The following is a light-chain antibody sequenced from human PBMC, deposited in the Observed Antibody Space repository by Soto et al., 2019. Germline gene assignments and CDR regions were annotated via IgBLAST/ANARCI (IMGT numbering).Light chain of an antibody. CDR2: GAS. V-gene: IGKV3-15*01. CDR3: QQYNNWPRT. CDR1: QSVSSN. J-gene: IGKJ1*01. Sequence: EVVITQSPATLSVSPGERATLSCSASQSVSSNLAWYQQKPGQAPRLLIYGASTRATGIPARFSGSGSGTEFTLTIRGLQSEDFAVYYCQQYNNWPRTFGQGTKV.